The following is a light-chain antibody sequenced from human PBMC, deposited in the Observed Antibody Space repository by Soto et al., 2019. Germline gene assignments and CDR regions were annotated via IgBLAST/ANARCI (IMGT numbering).Light chain of an antibody. Sequence: QSALTQPASVSGSPGQSITISCTGTSSDVGSYNLVSWYQQYPGKAPKLMIYEGSKRPSGVSNRFSGSKSGNTASLSISGVQAEDEADYYCCSYAGSSTVVFGGGTQLTVL. CDR3: CSYAGSSTVV. V-gene: IGLV2-23*01. J-gene: IGLJ2*01. CDR1: SSDVGSYNL. CDR2: EGS.